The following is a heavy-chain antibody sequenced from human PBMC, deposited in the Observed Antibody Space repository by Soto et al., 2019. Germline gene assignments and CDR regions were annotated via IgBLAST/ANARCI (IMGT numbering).Heavy chain of an antibody. V-gene: IGHV5-10-1*01. CDR3: ARQIYDSDTGPNFQYYFDS. D-gene: IGHD3-22*01. CDR1: GYSFAGYW. CDR2: IDPSDSQT. Sequence: PGESLKISCNGPGYSFAGYWITWVRQKPWKGLEWMGRIDPSDSQTYYSPSFRGHVTISVTKSITTVFLQWSGLRASDTAMYYCARQIYDSDTGPNFQYYFDSWGQGTPVTVSS. J-gene: IGHJ4*02.